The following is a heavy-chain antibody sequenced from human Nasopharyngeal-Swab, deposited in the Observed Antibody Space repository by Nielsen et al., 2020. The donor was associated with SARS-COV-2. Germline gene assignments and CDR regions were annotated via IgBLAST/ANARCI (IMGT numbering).Heavy chain of an antibody. J-gene: IGHJ6*02. D-gene: IGHD6-19*01. V-gene: IGHV5-51*01. CDR3: ARFYGIAVAGTSNGDYGMDV. CDR1: RYSFTSYW. Sequence: GESLKISCKGSRYSFTSYWIGWVRQLPGKGLEWMGIIYPGDSDTRYSPSFQGQVTISADKSISTAYLQWSSLKASDTAMYYCARFYGIAVAGTSNGDYGMDVWGQGTTVTVSS. CDR2: IYPGDSDT.